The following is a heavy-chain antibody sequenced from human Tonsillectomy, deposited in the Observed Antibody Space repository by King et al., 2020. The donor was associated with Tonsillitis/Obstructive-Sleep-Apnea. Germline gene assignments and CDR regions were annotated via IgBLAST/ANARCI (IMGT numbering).Heavy chain of an antibody. CDR3: ARTPGASIGLAYSDYYYYMDV. D-gene: IGHD3/OR15-3a*01. J-gene: IGHJ6*03. V-gene: IGHV1-18*04. Sequence: QLVQSGVEVRKPGASVKLSCKASGYTFRNYGITWVRQAPRQGLEWMGWISPYNNNRYYGQKFQGRVTMTIDGSTSTVYMDLRSLTSDDTAVYYCARTPGASIGLAYSDYYYYMDVGGKGTTVTVSS. CDR2: ISPYNNNR. CDR1: GYTFRNYG.